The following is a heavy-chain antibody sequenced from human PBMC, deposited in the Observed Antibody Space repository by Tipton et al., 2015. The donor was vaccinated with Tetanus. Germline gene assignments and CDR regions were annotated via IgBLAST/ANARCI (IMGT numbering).Heavy chain of an antibody. CDR3: AKLKENTGWVPTAMDV. CDR1: GYNFTHYS. J-gene: IGHJ6*02. D-gene: IGHD6-19*01. V-gene: IGHV5-51*01. CDR2: IDPRDSET. Sequence: QSGAEVKKPGESLKISCRGSGYNFTHYSIGWVRQMPGKGLEWVGIIDPRDSETFQGHGTISADKSISTAHLRWSSLEASDTAIYYCAKLKENTGWVPTAMDVWAKGPRPPSP.